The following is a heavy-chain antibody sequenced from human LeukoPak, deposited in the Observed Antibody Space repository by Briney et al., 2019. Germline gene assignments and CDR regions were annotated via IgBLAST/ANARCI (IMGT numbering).Heavy chain of an antibody. CDR3: ARGGAADFWSGYYVPILYYYYYYMDV. CDR1: GGSISSSLYH. D-gene: IGHD3-3*01. V-gene: IGHV4-39*01. CDR2: IYYTGTT. J-gene: IGHJ6*03. Sequence: PSETLSLTCTVSGGSISSSLYHWGWIRQSPGKNLEWLGSIYYTGTTHYNPSLKSRVTISVDTSKNQFSLNLSSVTAADTAVYYCARGGAADFWSGYYVPILYYYYYYMDVWGKGATVTVSS.